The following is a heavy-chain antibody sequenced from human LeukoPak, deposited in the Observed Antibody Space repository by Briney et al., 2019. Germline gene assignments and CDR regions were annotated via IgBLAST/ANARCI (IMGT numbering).Heavy chain of an antibody. CDR2: HNPNSGGT. D-gene: IGHD6-19*01. J-gene: IGHJ4*02. V-gene: IGHV1-2*02. CDR1: AYTFTGDY. Sequence: ASGKVSCKAPAYTFTGDYMHWVRQAPGQGLEWMGWHNPNSGGTDYALEFQGRGTMTRDTYISTAYFELSGLRSDDTAVYYRARGAHAGGWFLPDYWGRGTLVTVS. CDR3: ARGAHAGGWFLPDY.